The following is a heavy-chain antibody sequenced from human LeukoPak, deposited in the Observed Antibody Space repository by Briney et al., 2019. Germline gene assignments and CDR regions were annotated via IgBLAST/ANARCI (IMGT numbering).Heavy chain of an antibody. J-gene: IGHJ4*02. D-gene: IGHD3-10*01. CDR1: GFTFSSYS. V-gene: IGHV3-21*04. Sequence: GGSLRLSCAASGFTFSSYSMNWVRQAPGKGLEWVSSISSSSYIYYADSVKGRTTISRDTSKNTLYLQMNSLRAEDTAVYYCAKYRGFGDSYDSWGQGALVTVSS. CDR2: ISSSSYI. CDR3: AKYRGFGDSYDS.